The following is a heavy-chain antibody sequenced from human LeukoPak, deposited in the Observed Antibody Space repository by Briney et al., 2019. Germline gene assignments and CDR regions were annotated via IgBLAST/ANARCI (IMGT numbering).Heavy chain of an antibody. CDR1: GFTFDDYA. D-gene: IGHD6-13*01. J-gene: IGHJ4*02. CDR3: AKDLTAAGKGPADY. V-gene: IGHV3-9*01. Sequence: GRSLRLSCAASGFTFDDYAMHWVRQAPGKGLEWVSRISWNSGSIGYADSVKGRFTISRDNAKNSLYLQMNSLRAEDTALYYCAKDLTAAGKGPADYWGQGTLVTVSS. CDR2: ISWNSGSI.